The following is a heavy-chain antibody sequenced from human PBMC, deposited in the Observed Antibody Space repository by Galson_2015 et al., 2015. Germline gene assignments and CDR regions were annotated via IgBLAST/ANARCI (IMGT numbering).Heavy chain of an antibody. D-gene: IGHD1-26*01. Sequence: SLRLSCAASGFTFGSYDMSWVRQAPGKGLEWVSAISGSGGSTYYADSVKGRFTISRDNSKNTLYLQMNSLRAEDTAVYYCARKGGGEEYYWGQGTLVTVSS. J-gene: IGHJ4*02. CDR3: ARKGGGEEYY. CDR2: ISGSGGST. CDR1: GFTFGSYD. V-gene: IGHV3-23*01.